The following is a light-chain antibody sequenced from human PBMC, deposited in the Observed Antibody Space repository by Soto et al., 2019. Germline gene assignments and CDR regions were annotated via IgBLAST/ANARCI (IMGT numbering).Light chain of an antibody. CDR3: CSWAGNSLV. CDR2: DVN. V-gene: IGLV2-11*01. CDR1: SSDVGGYNY. J-gene: IGLJ3*02. Sequence: QSVLTQPRSVSGSPGQSVTISFTGTSSDVGGYNYVSWYQQHPGKAPKIKIYDVNERPAGVPDRFSGSKSGNTASLTISGLQAEDEADYYCCSWAGNSLVFGGGTKVTVL.